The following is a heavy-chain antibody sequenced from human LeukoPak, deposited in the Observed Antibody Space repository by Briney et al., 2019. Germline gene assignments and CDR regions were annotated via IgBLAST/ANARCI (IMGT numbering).Heavy chain of an antibody. J-gene: IGHJ3*01. CDR1: GFTLSSYG. D-gene: IGHD3-16*02. CDR3: AKDCRWPNDAFDL. Sequence: GGSRRLSCAASGFTLSSYGMSWVRQAPGKGLEWVSAISGSAYGDTTFYADSVKGRFTISRDNSRNTLYLQMNSLRAEDTALYYCAKDCRWPNDAFDLWGQGTKVTVSS. CDR2: ISGSAYGDTT. V-gene: IGHV3-23*01.